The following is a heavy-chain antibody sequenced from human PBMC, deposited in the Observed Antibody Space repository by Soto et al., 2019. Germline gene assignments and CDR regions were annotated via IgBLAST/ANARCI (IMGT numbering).Heavy chain of an antibody. CDR2: ISGSGGST. CDR3: AKLSLVIISPPDAFDI. J-gene: IGHJ3*02. D-gene: IGHD3-9*01. Sequence: PGGSLRLSCAASGFTFSSYAMSWVRQAPGKGLEWVSAISGSGGSTYYADSVKGRFTISRDNSKNTLYLQMNSLRAEDTAVYYCAKLSLVIISPPDAFDIWGQGTMVTVS. V-gene: IGHV3-23*01. CDR1: GFTFSSYA.